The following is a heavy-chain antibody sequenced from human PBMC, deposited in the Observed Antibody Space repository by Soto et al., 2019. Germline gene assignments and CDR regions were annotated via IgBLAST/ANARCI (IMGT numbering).Heavy chain of an antibody. Sequence: GGSLRLSCAASGFTFSSYGMHWVRQAPGKGLGWVAVISYDGSNKYYADSVKGRFTISRDNSKNTLYLQMNSLRAEDTAVYYCAKDRSGTRSWFDYWGQGTLVTVSS. J-gene: IGHJ4*02. CDR2: ISYDGSNK. V-gene: IGHV3-30*18. D-gene: IGHD6-13*01. CDR1: GFTFSSYG. CDR3: AKDRSGTRSWFDY.